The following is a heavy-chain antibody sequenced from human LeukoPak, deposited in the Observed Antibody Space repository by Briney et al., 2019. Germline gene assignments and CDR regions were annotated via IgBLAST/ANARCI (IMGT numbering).Heavy chain of an antibody. CDR1: GYTFTSYY. D-gene: IGHD2-15*01. CDR3: ARVGISKPLLPWWNWFDP. V-gene: IGHV1-69*13. J-gene: IGHJ5*02. Sequence: ASVKVSCKASGYTFTSYYMHWVRQAPGQGLEWMGGIIPIFGTANYAQKFQGRVTITADESTSTAYMELSSLRSEDTAVYYCARVGISKPLLPWWNWFDPWGQGTLVTVSS. CDR2: IIPIFGTA.